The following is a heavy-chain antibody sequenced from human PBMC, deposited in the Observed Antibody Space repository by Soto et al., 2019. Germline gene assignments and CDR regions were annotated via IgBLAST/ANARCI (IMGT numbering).Heavy chain of an antibody. V-gene: IGHV4-39*01. CDR3: ARQMTAVAGRGFDF. CDR2: IYYTGST. J-gene: IGHJ4*02. D-gene: IGHD6-19*01. Sequence: QLQLQESGPGLVKPSETLSLTCTVSGGSISSSTYYWGWIRQPPGKGLEWIGSIYYTGSTYYNPSLKSRVIISVDTSKNQFSLKLSSVTAADTAVYYCARQMTAVAGRGFDFWGQGTLVTVSS. CDR1: GGSISSSTYY.